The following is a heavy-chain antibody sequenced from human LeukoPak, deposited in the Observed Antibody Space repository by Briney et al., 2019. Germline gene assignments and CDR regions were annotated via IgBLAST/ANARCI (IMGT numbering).Heavy chain of an antibody. V-gene: IGHV4-4*07. CDR3: ARGRRWAAAEIVY. J-gene: IGHJ4*02. CDR2: THTSGST. CDR1: GGSISSYY. Sequence: SETLSLTCTVSGGSISSYYWSWIRQPAGKGLEWIGRTHTSGSTNYNPSLKSRVTMSVDTSENQFSLKLSSVTAADTAVYYCARGRRWAAAEIVYWGQGTLVTVSS. D-gene: IGHD6-13*01.